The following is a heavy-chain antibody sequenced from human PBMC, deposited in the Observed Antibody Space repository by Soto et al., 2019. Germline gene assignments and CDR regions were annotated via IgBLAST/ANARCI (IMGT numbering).Heavy chain of an antibody. CDR1: GYSFSSYW. Sequence: PGESLKISCQGSGYSFSSYWIGWVRQMPRKGLEWMAFIDPHSNTRYSPSFEGQITISADKSISTAYLQWSSLKASDTAIYYCARRTYTSGWRHYFDYWGQGTLVTVSS. CDR2: IDPHSNT. V-gene: IGHV5-51*01. CDR3: ARRTYTSGWRHYFDY. D-gene: IGHD6-19*01. J-gene: IGHJ4*02.